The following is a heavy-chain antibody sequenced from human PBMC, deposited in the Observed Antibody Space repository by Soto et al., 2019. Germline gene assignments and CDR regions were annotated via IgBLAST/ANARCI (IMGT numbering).Heavy chain of an antibody. V-gene: IGHV4-30-2*01. J-gene: IGHJ3*02. CDR2: IYHSGST. CDR1: GCSISSWCFS. Sequence: SDTPSLTYAISGCSISSWCFSWNWIRQPPGKGLEWIGNIYHSGSTYYNASLKSRVTISVDRSKNQFSLKLSSVTAADTAVYYCGRGDYANAFDIWGQGTMVT. D-gene: IGHD4-17*01. CDR3: GRGDYANAFDI.